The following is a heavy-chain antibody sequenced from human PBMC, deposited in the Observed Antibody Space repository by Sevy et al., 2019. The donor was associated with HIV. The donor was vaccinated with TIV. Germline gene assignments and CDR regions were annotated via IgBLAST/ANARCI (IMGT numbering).Heavy chain of an antibody. CDR3: ARPSYGSGRGYQNYFYYYGMDD. CDR1: GGTFSSFA. CDR2: IFPIFGTT. Sequence: ASVKVSCKASGGTFSSFALSWVRQAPGQGLEWMGGIFPIFGTTKYAQKFQGRVTIIADESTSTAYMELSSLGSEDTAVYYCARPSYGSGRGYQNYFYYYGMDDWGPGTTVTVSS. V-gene: IGHV1-69*13. D-gene: IGHD3-10*01. J-gene: IGHJ6*02.